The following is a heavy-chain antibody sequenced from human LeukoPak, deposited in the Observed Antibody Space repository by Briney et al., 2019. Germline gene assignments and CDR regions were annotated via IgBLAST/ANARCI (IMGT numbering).Heavy chain of an antibody. D-gene: IGHD3-22*01. CDR2: ISGSGGST. Sequence: GGSLRLSCAASGFTFSSYAMSWVRQAPGKGLEWVSAISGSGGSTYYADSVKGRFTISRDNSKNTLYLQINSLRAEDTAVYYCARGYYYATSGYSPFYYYYGMDVWGQGTTVTVSS. V-gene: IGHV3-23*01. J-gene: IGHJ6*02. CDR1: GFTFSSYA. CDR3: ARGYYYATSGYSPFYYYYGMDV.